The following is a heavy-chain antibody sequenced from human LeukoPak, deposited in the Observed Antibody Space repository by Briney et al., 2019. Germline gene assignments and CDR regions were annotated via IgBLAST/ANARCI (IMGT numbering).Heavy chain of an antibody. CDR3: ARAVGRFAFTETAMDGLDF. Sequence: GRSLRLSCAASGFIFGRNGMHWVRQAPGKGLEWVALIWFDGSRQYYADSVKGRLTISRGNSRNMLFLQMSDVRAEDTGLYYCARAVGRFAFTETAMDGLDFWGQGTPVTVSS. J-gene: IGHJ4*02. CDR1: GFIFGRNG. CDR2: IWFDGSRQ. V-gene: IGHV3-33*01. D-gene: IGHD5-18*01.